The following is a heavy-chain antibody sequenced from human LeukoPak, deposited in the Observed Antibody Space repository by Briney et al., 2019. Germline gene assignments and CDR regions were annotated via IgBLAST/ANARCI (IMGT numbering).Heavy chain of an antibody. CDR1: GGSFSGYY. V-gene: IGHV4-4*07. D-gene: IGHD6-19*01. Sequence: PSETLSLTCVVYGGSFSGYYWSWIRQPAGKGLEWIGRIFTSGSTNYNPSLKSRVTMSVDTSKNHFSLNLTSVTAADTAVYCCARDGSISGWYSDYWGQGTLVTVSS. CDR2: IFTSGST. J-gene: IGHJ4*02. CDR3: ARDGSISGWYSDY.